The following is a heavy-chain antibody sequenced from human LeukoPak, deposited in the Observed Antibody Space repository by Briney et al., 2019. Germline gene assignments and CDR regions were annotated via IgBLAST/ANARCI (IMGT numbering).Heavy chain of an antibody. CDR2: ISGSGGST. J-gene: IGHJ4*02. V-gene: IGHV3-23*01. CDR1: GFTFSSYW. CDR3: AKDQGPHYYDSSGYFY. Sequence: GGSLRLSCAASGFTFSSYWMSWVRQAPGKGLEWVSAISGSGGSTYYADSVKGRLTISRDNSKNTLYLQMNSLRAEDTAVYYCAKDQGPHYYDSSGYFYWGQGTLVTVSS. D-gene: IGHD3-22*01.